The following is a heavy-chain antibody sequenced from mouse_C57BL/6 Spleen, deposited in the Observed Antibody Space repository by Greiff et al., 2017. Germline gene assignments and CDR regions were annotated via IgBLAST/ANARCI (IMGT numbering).Heavy chain of an antibody. D-gene: IGHD1-1*01. J-gene: IGHJ2*01. CDR3: ARNGYGSSYYFDY. V-gene: IGHV1-54*01. CDR2: INPGSGGT. Sequence: VQLQQSGAELVRPGTSVKVSCKASGYAFTNYLIEWVKQRPGQGLEWIGVINPGSGGTNYNEKFKGKATLTADKSSSTAYMQLSSLTSEDSAVYFCARNGYGSSYYFDYWGQGTTLTVSS. CDR1: GYAFTNYL.